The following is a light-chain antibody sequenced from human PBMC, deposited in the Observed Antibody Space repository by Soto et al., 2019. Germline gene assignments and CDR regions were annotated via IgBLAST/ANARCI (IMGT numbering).Light chain of an antibody. Sequence: QSVLTQPASVSGSPGQSITISCSGSSSDVGGYNSVSWYQQHPGKAPKLLIYEVTNRPSGLSNRFSGSTSGSAASLTISWLQAEDEADYYCNSYTSSGTYVFGTGTKVTVL. CDR3: NSYTSSGTYV. J-gene: IGLJ1*01. V-gene: IGLV2-14*01. CDR1: SSDVGGYNS. CDR2: EVT.